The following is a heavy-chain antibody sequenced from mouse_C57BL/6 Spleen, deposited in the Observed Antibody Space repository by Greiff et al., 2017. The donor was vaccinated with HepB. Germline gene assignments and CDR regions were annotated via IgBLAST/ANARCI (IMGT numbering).Heavy chain of an antibody. V-gene: IGHV14-4*01. CDR1: GFNIKDDY. CDR2: IDPENGDT. D-gene: IGHD1-1*01. J-gene: IGHJ3*01. CDR3: TPSLDYGRSWGFAY. Sequence: EVQLQESGAELVRPGASVKLSCTASGFNIKDDYMHWVKQRPEQGLEWIGWIDPENGDTEYASKFQGKATITADTSSNTAYLQLSSLTSEDTAVYYCTPSLDYGRSWGFAYWGQGTLVTVAA.